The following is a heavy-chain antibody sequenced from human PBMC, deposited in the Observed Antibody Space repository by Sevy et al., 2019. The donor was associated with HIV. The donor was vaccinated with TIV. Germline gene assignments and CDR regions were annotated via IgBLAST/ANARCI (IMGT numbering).Heavy chain of an antibody. D-gene: IGHD2-2*01. CDR3: VRHCSGTSCSHAFDI. CDR2: INHSGST. Sequence: SETLSLTCAVYGGSFSGYYWSWIRQPPGKGLEWIGEINHSGSTNYNPSLKSRVTISVDTSKNQFSLKLSSVTAADTALYYCVRHCSGTSCSHAFDIWGQGTMVTVSS. J-gene: IGHJ3*02. CDR1: GGSFSGYY. V-gene: IGHV4-34*01.